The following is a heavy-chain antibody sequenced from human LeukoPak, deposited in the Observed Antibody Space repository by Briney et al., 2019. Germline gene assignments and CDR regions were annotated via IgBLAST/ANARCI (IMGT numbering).Heavy chain of an antibody. CDR2: TSYRGGT. Sequence: SETLSLTCTVSGVSTTNYYWHWIRQPPGKELEWIAFTSYRGGTKYNPSLKSRATISVGTSGNQVSLRVTSMTAADTAVYYCARDSLDYGGWFDTWGQGILVTVSS. CDR3: ARDSLDYGGWFDT. J-gene: IGHJ5*02. V-gene: IGHV4-59*01. D-gene: IGHD4-23*01. CDR1: GVSTTNYY.